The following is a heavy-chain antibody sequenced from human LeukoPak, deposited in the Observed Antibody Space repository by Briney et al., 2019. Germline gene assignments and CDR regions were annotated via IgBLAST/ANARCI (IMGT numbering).Heavy chain of an antibody. Sequence: GGSLRLSCAASGFTFSSYWMHWVRQVPGKGLVWVSRVNSDGSSTRHADSVKGRFTISRDNAKNTLYLQMNSLRSEDTAVYYCARSHYYDSSGIFSYYYGLDVWGRGTTVTVSS. J-gene: IGHJ6*02. CDR2: VNSDGSST. D-gene: IGHD3-22*01. V-gene: IGHV3-74*01. CDR3: ARSHYYDSSGIFSYYYGLDV. CDR1: GFTFSSYW.